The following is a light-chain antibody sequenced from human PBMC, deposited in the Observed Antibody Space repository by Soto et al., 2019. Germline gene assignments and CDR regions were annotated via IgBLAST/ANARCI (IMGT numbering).Light chain of an antibody. J-gene: IGLJ3*02. CDR1: RSNIEAND. CDR2: RND. Sequence: QPVLTQPPSASGTPGQRVTISCSGSRSNIEANDVYWYQQLPRTAPKLLIYRNDQRPSGVPDRFSGSRSGTSASLAISGLRSEDEADYYCAAWDDSLTGWVFGGGTKLTVL. CDR3: AAWDDSLTGWV. V-gene: IGLV1-47*01.